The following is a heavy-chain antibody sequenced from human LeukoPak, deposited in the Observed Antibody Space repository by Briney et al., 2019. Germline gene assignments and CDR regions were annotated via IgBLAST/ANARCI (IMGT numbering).Heavy chain of an antibody. CDR3: ARHLNNCGDDCYIFDY. V-gene: IGHV4-39*01. J-gene: IGHJ4*02. Sequence: SETLSLTCTVSGDSMRSSSYYWGWIRQPPGKGLEWIASIYYTGNTFHNPSLKSRVNISVDKSKNQFSLKLSSVTAADTAVYYCARHLNNCGDDCYIFDYWGQGTLVTVSS. D-gene: IGHD2-21*01. CDR2: IYYTGNT. CDR1: GDSMRSSSYY.